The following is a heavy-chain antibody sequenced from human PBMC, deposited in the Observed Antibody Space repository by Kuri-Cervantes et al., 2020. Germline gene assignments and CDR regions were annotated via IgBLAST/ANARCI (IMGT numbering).Heavy chain of an antibody. D-gene: IGHD4-17*01. J-gene: IGHJ3*02. V-gene: IGHV2-70*12. CDR1: GFSLSTSGMR. CDR3: AHRPPPGSYGDYQNDAFDI. Sequence: SGPTLVKPTQTLTLTCTFSGFSLSTSGMRVSWIRQPPGRALEWLARIDWDDDKFYSTSLKTRLTISKDTSKNQVVLTMTNMDPVDTATYYCAHRPPPGSYGDYQNDAFDIWGQETMVTVSS. CDR2: IDWDDDK.